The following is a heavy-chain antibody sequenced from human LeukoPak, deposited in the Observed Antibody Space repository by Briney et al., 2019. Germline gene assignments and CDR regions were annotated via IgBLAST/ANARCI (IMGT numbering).Heavy chain of an antibody. D-gene: IGHD5-12*01. J-gene: IGHJ4*02. CDR2: INSDGSIT. V-gene: IGHV3-74*01. CDR1: GFTFSSYW. CDR3: ARVRATFSPHFDN. Sequence: GGSLRLSCAASGFTFSSYWMHWVRQAPGQGLMWVSRINSDGSITNYADSVKGRFTISRDNAKNTLYLQMNSLRAGDTAVYYCARVRATFSPHFDNWGQGTLVTVSS.